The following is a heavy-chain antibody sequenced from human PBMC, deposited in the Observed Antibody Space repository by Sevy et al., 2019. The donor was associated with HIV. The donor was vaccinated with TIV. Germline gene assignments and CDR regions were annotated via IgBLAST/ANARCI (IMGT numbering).Heavy chain of an antibody. Sequence: GGSLRLSCEASGFIFDDFGMSWVRQVPGKGLEWVSSIDWNGGSTTYADSVKGRFTISRDNAKNSLDMQMNSLRAEDTALYYCASENACGGASNHFDNWGRGTLVTVSS. CDR3: ASENACGGASNHFDN. CDR1: GFIFDDFG. CDR2: IDWNGGST. J-gene: IGHJ4*02. V-gene: IGHV3-20*04. D-gene: IGHD2-21*01.